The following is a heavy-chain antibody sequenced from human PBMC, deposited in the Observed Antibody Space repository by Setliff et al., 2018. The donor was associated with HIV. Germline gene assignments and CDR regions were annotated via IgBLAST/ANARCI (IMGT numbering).Heavy chain of an antibody. CDR3: ARDFLRSGYFDH. CDR2: IYYSGST. V-gene: IGHV4-31*03. D-gene: IGHD4-17*01. CDR1: GGSLSSDYYY. J-gene: IGHJ4*02. Sequence: PSETLSLTCTVSGGSLSSDYYYWTWIRQHPEKGLEWIGYIYYSGSTLYNPSLRSRLTMSVDTSKNQFSLELSSVTAADTAVYYCARDFLRSGYFDHWGQGKLVTVSS.